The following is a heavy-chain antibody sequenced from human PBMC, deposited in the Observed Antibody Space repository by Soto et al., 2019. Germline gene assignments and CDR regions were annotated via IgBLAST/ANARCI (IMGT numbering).Heavy chain of an antibody. J-gene: IGHJ6*02. V-gene: IGHV1-8*01. CDR1: GYTFTNYD. D-gene: IGHD3-10*01. CDR3: TRAQFEFGSYFGVDV. Sequence: QVHLVQSGAEVKQPGASVRVSCKASGYTFTNYDITWVRQATGQGLEWMGWMNPDSENTGSPQKFQGRVTMTVNTSINTAYMELTSLRSVDTAVYYCTRAQFEFGSYFGVDVWGQGTTGTVSS. CDR2: MNPDSENT.